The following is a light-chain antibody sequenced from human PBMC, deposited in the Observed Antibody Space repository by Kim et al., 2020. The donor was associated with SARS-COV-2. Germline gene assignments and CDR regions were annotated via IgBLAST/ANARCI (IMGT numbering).Light chain of an antibody. J-gene: IGLJ3*02. V-gene: IGLV3-19*01. Sequence: SGALGQTVRITCQGDRRRFYYDSWYQQTPGQATMLVMYVNNNRPSGIPDRFSGSSSGSTASLTITGAQAEDEADYYCDSRDNSGNQFGGGTKLTVL. CDR1: RRRFYY. CDR3: DSRDNSGNQ. CDR2: VNN.